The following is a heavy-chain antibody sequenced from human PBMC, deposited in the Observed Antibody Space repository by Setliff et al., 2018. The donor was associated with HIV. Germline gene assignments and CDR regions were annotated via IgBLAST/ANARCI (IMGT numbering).Heavy chain of an antibody. D-gene: IGHD3-3*01. CDR1: GITFINAA. CDR3: AKDSLSGLSNFWRIYMDV. J-gene: IGHJ6*03. CDR2: IYSGSSSA. Sequence: PGGSLRLSCVTSGITFINAAMAWVRQAPGKGPEWISFIYSGSSSAVFADSVKGRFTISRDNSKKTLYLQMNSLRAEDTAVYYCAKDSLSGLSNFWRIYMDVWGKGTTVTVSS. V-gene: IGHV3-23*03.